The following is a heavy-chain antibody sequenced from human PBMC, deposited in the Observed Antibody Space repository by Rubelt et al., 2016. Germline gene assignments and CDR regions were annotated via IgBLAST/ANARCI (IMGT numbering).Heavy chain of an antibody. D-gene: IGHD1-26*01. J-gene: IGHJ4*02. CDR2: VHSSGSS. CDR3: ARGPQWELPTYDY. Sequence: QLHESGPGLVKPSETLSLTCTVSGGSVSSGSYFWGWIRQPPGKGLEWIGYVHSSGSSTYNPSLKSRVTISVDTSKNHFPRKWTAVTAADAAVYYCARGPQWELPTYDYWGQGILVTVSS. CDR1: GGSVSSGSYF. V-gene: IGHV4-61*03.